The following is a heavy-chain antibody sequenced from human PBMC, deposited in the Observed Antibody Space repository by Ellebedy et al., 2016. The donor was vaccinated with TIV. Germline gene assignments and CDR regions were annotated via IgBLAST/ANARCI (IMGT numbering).Heavy chain of an antibody. D-gene: IGHD2-21*02. V-gene: IGHV4-30-4*01. Sequence: SETLSLTCTVSGYSVSSDDYYWTWIRQPPGKGLEWIGYIFYSESTYYNPSLKSRVTISVDTSKNQFSLKLNSVTAADTALYYCARGVVVTATYAFDIWGQGTMVTVSS. CDR3: ARGVVVTATYAFDI. CDR1: GYSVSSDDYY. CDR2: IFYSEST. J-gene: IGHJ3*02.